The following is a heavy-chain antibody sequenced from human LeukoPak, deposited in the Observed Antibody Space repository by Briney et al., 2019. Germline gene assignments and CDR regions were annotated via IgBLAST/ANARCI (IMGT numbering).Heavy chain of an antibody. CDR3: ARTIQLWSDSYFDY. D-gene: IGHD5-18*01. CDR1: GGSISSSSYY. V-gene: IGHV4-39*07. CDR2: IYYSGST. Sequence: PSETLSLTCTVSGGSISSSSYYWGWIRQPPGKGLEWIGSIYYSGSTYYNPSLKSRVTISVDRSKNQFSLKLSSVTAADTAVYYCARTIQLWSDSYFDYWGRGTLVTVSS. J-gene: IGHJ4*02.